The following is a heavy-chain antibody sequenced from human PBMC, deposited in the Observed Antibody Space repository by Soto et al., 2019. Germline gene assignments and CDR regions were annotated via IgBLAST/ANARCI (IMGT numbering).Heavy chain of an antibody. CDR1: GGSISSGDYY. V-gene: IGHV4-30-4*01. Sequence: SETLSLTCIVSGGSISSGDYYWSWIRQPPGKGLEWIGYTYYSGSTYYNPSPKSRVTISVDTSKNQFSLKLSSVTAADTAVYYCARISVSSWPSDYWGQGSLVT. D-gene: IGHD6-13*01. CDR3: ARISVSSWPSDY. CDR2: TYYSGST. J-gene: IGHJ4*02.